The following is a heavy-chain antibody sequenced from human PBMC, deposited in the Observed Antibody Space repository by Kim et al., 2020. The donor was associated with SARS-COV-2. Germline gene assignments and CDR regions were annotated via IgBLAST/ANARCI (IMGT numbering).Heavy chain of an antibody. CDR2: IYFSGST. J-gene: IGHJ3*02. V-gene: IGHV4-30-4*01. CDR1: GGSISSGDYY. Sequence: SETLSLTCTVSGGSISSGDYYWSWIRQPPGKGLEWIGYIYFSGSTYYNPSLKSRVTISVDTSKNQFSLKLSSVTAADTAVYYCARDSALSGSSLPPDIWGQGTMVTVSS. CDR3: ARDSALSGSSLPPDI. D-gene: IGHD1-26*01.